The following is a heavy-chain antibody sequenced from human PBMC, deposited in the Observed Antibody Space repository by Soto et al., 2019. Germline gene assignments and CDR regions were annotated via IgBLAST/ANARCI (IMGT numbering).Heavy chain of an antibody. CDR3: ARDPDTHCSGTSCYTTYYYFYGMDV. J-gene: IGHJ6*02. CDR2: IWYDGSNK. V-gene: IGHV3-33*01. Sequence: GGSLRLSCAASGFAFSSYGMHWVRQAPGKGLEWVAIIWYDGSNKYYADSVKGRFTISRDNSKNTLYLQMNSLRAEDTAVYYCARDPDTHCSGTSCYTTYYYFYGMDVWGQGTTVTVSS. D-gene: IGHD2-2*02. CDR1: GFAFSSYG.